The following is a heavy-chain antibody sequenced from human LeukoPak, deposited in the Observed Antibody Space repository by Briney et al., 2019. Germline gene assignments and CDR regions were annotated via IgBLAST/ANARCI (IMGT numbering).Heavy chain of an antibody. CDR2: ISPNSGGT. D-gene: IGHD2-15*01. CDR3: ARGGRYCSGGTCYFDY. V-gene: IGHV1-2*02. Sequence: ASVKVSCKASGYSFTGYYLHWVRQAPGQGLEWMGWISPNSGGTNYAQKFQGRVTMTRDTSISTAYMELSRLRSDDTAVYYCARGGRYCSGGTCYFDYWGQGTLVTVSS. CDR1: GYSFTGYY. J-gene: IGHJ4*02.